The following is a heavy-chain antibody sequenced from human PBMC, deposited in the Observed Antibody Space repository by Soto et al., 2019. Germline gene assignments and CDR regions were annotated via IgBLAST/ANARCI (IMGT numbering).Heavy chain of an antibody. CDR2: ISWNSGSI. V-gene: IGHV3-9*01. J-gene: IGHJ6*03. D-gene: IGHD2-2*03. Sequence: GGSLRLSCAASGFTFDDYAMHWVRQAPGKGLEWVSGISWNSGSIGYADSVKGRFTISRDNAKNSLYLQMNSLRAEDTALYYCAKDINPPGYCSSTSCWNYMDVWGKGTTVTVSS. CDR3: AKDINPPGYCSSTSCWNYMDV. CDR1: GFTFDDYA.